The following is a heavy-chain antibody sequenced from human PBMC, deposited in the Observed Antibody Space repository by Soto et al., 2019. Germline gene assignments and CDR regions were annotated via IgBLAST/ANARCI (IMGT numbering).Heavy chain of an antibody. CDR2: IYYSGST. D-gene: IGHD6-19*01. V-gene: IGHV4-39*01. Sequence: PSETLSLTCTVSGGSISSSSYYWGWIRQPPGKGLEWIGSIYYSGSTYYNPSLKSRVTISVDTSKNQFSLKLSSVTAADTAVYYWASGALYSSGTFGYWGQGTLVTVS. CDR1: GGSISSSSYY. J-gene: IGHJ4*02. CDR3: ASGALYSSGTFGY.